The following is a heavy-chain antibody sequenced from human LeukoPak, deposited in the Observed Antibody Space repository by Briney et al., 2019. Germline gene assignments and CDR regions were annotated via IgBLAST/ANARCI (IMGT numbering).Heavy chain of an antibody. J-gene: IGHJ4*02. Sequence: PGGSLRLSCAASGFTFSSYWMHWVRQAPGKGLVWVSRINSDGISTSYADSVKGRFTISRDNAKNTLYLQMSSLRVEDTAVYYCARVHRDMATIVGLRDYWGQGTLVTVSS. CDR1: GFTFSSYW. CDR3: ARVHRDMATIVGLRDY. D-gene: IGHD5-24*01. CDR2: INSDGIST. V-gene: IGHV3-74*01.